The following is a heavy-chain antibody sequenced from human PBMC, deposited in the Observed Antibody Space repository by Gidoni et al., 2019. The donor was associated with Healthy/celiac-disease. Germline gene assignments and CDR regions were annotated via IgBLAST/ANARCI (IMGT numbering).Heavy chain of an antibody. D-gene: IGHD6-19*01. J-gene: IGHJ4*02. CDR3: ARVTPHWLDSFDY. Sequence: QVQLQESGPGLVQPSETLSLTCTVSGCSISSYYWRWIRQPPGKGLEWIGYIYYSGSTNYNPSLKSRVTISVGTSKNQFSLKLSSVTAADTAVYYCARVTPHWLDSFDYWGQGTLVTVSS. CDR1: GCSISSYY. V-gene: IGHV4-59*01. CDR2: IYYSGST.